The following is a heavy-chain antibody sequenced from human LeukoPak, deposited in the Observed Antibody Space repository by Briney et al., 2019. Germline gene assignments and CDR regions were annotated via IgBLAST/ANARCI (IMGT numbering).Heavy chain of an antibody. D-gene: IGHD3-10*01. CDR2: INPNSGGT. V-gene: IGHV1-2*02. J-gene: IGHJ3*02. CDR3: ARGRVRGGDAFDI. Sequence: ASVKVSCKASGYTFTGYYIHWVRQAPGQGLEWMGWINPNSGGTNYAQKFQGRVTVTRDTSISTAYMELSSLRSEDTAVYYCARGRVRGGDAFDIWGQGTMVTVSS. CDR1: GYTFTGYY.